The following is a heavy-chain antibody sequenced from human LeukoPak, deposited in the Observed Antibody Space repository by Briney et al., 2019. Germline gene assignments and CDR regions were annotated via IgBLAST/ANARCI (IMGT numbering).Heavy chain of an antibody. Sequence: GGSLRLSCAASGFTFSSYSMNWVRQAPGKGLEWVSSISSSSSYIYYADSVKGRFTISRDNAKNSLHLQMNSLRAEDTAVYYCARDREYSSGYLDYWGQGTLVTVSS. D-gene: IGHD6-19*01. V-gene: IGHV3-21*01. J-gene: IGHJ4*02. CDR2: ISSSSSYI. CDR3: ARDREYSSGYLDY. CDR1: GFTFSSYS.